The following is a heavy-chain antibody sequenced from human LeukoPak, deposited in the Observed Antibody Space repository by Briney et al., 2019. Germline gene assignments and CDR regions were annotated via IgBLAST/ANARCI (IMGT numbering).Heavy chain of an antibody. CDR2: ISSSSSYI. V-gene: IGHV3-21*04. CDR1: GFTFSSYS. Sequence: GGSLRLSCAASGFTFSSYSMNWVRQAPGKGLEWVSSISSSSSYIYYADSVKGRFTISRDNSKNTLYLQMNSLRAEDTAVYYCAKDPYCGGDCYPVWFDPWGQGTLVTVSS. J-gene: IGHJ5*02. CDR3: AKDPYCGGDCYPVWFDP. D-gene: IGHD2-21*02.